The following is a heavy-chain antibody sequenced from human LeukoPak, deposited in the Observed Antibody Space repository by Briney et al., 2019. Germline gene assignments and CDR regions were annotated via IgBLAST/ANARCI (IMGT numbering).Heavy chain of an antibody. D-gene: IGHD4-17*01. Sequence: SETLSLTCAVYGGSFGGYYWSWIRQPPGKGLEWIGEINHSGSTNYNPSLKSRVTISVDTSKNQFSLKLSSVTAADTAVYYCARAPTYGDYWYFDLWGRGTLVTVSS. J-gene: IGHJ2*01. CDR3: ARAPTYGDYWYFDL. CDR2: INHSGST. CDR1: GGSFGGYY. V-gene: IGHV4-34*01.